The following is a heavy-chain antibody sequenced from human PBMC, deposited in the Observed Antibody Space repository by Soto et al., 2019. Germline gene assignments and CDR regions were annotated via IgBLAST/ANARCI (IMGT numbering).Heavy chain of an antibody. V-gene: IGHV4-34*01. Sequence: SETLSLTCAVYGGSFSGYYWSWIRQPPGKGLEWIGEINHSGSTNYNPSLKSRVTISVDTSKNQFSLKLSSVTAADTAVYYCARGRGYGAASFDYWGQGTLVTVSS. CDR3: ARGRGYGAASFDY. D-gene: IGHD4-17*01. CDR2: INHSGST. J-gene: IGHJ4*02. CDR1: GGSFSGYY.